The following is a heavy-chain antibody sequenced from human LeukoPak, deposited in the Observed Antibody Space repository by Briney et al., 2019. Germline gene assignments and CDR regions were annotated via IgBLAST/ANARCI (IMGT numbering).Heavy chain of an antibody. J-gene: IGHJ3*02. CDR1: GGSISSSNYY. V-gene: IGHV4-31*01. D-gene: IGHD3-16*01. CDR2: IYYSGST. CDR3: ARDPRVGLERHAFDI. Sequence: PSETLSLTCTVSGGSISSSNYYWGWIRQHPGKGLEWIGYIYYSGSTYYNPSLKSQVTISVDTSKNQFSLKLSSVTAADTAVYYCARDPRVGLERHAFDIWGQGTMVTVSS.